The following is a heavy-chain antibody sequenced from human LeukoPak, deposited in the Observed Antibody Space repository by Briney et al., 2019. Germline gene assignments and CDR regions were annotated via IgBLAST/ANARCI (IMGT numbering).Heavy chain of an antibody. CDR3: AREDGYSYGLGAYYYYGMDV. Sequence: GGSLRLSCAASGFTFSSYWMHWVRHAPGKGLVWVSRINSDGSSTSYADSVKGRFTISRDNAKNTLYLQMNSLRAEDTAVYYCAREDGYSYGLGAYYYYGMDVWGQGTTVTVSS. V-gene: IGHV3-74*01. CDR2: INSDGSST. CDR1: GFTFSSYW. J-gene: IGHJ6*02. D-gene: IGHD5-18*01.